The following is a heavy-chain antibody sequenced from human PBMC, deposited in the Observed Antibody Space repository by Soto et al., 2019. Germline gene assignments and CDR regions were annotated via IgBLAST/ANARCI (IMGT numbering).Heavy chain of an antibody. CDR3: ARDIVVVVADDAFDI. Sequence: GGSLRLSCAASGFTFSSYSMNWVRQAPGKGLEWVSSISSSSSYIYYADSVKGRFTISGDNAKNSLYLQMNSLRAEDTAVYYCARDIVVVVADDAFDIWGQGTMVTVSS. CDR2: ISSSSSYI. D-gene: IGHD2-15*01. J-gene: IGHJ3*02. CDR1: GFTFSSYS. V-gene: IGHV3-21*01.